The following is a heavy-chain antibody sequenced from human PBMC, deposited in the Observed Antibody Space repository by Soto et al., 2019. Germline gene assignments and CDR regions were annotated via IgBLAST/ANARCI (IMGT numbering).Heavy chain of an antibody. CDR1: GYSFTSYW. Sequence: GESLKISCKGSGYSFTSYWISWVRQMPGKGLEWMGRIDPSDSYTNYSPSFQGHVTISADKSISTAYLQWSSLKASDTAMYYCARSPPIAAAESDYWGQGTLVTVSS. J-gene: IGHJ4*02. CDR3: ARSPPIAAAESDY. V-gene: IGHV5-10-1*01. CDR2: IDPSDSYT. D-gene: IGHD6-13*01.